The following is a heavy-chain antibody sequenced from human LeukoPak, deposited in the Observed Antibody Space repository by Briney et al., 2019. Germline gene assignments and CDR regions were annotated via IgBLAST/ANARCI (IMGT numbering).Heavy chain of an antibody. CDR1: GGSIRSYY. D-gene: IGHD6-19*01. CDR2: IHYSGST. J-gene: IGHJ4*02. CDR3: ARVGSSGWSFDY. V-gene: IGHV4-59*01. Sequence: SETLSLTCTVSGGSIRSYYWGWIRQPPGKGLEWIGYIHYSGSTNYNPSLKSRVTISVDTSKNQFSLRLSSVTAADTAVYYCARVGSSGWSFDYWGQGTLVTVSS.